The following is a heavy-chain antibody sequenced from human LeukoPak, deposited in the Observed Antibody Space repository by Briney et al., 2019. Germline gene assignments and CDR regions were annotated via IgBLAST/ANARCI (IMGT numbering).Heavy chain of an antibody. CDR3: ARDIYYYDSSAYYYFDY. CDR1: GYTFSNFG. D-gene: IGHD3-22*01. CDR2: ISAHNGNT. J-gene: IGHJ4*02. V-gene: IGHV1-18*01. Sequence: GASVKVSCKASGYTFSNFGISWVRQAPGQGLEWMGWISAHNGNTKYAQKLQGRVTTTTDTSTSTAYMELRSLRSDDTAIYYCARDIYYYDSSAYYYFDYWGQGTLVTVSS.